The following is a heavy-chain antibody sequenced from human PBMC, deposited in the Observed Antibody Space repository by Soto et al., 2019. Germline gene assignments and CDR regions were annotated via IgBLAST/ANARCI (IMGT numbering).Heavy chain of an antibody. D-gene: IGHD3-10*01. CDR1: GGSISSSSYY. J-gene: IGHJ5*01. CDR2: IYYRGST. V-gene: IGHV4-39*01. CDR3: ARLGRYYQSLDS. Sequence: SETLSLTCTVSGGSISSSSYYWGWIRQPPGKGLEWIGSIYYRGSTFYNPSLKSRVTISVDTSKNQFSLRLTSVTAADTAVYYCARLGRYYQSLDSWGPGTLVTVSS.